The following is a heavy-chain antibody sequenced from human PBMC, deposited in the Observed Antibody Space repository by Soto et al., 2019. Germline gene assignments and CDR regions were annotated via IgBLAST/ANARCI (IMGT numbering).Heavy chain of an antibody. V-gene: IGHV3-15*07. CDR2: IKNKAEGGTT. CDR3: TTEVRLSSHDDY. J-gene: IGHJ4*02. Sequence: GGSLRLSCAASGFTFSYAWMNWVRQAPGKGLEWVGRIKNKAEGGTTDYAAPVKGRFTISRDESKNTLYLQMNSLKTEDTAVYYCTTEVRLSSHDDYWGQGT. CDR1: GFTFSYAW. D-gene: IGHD5-12*01.